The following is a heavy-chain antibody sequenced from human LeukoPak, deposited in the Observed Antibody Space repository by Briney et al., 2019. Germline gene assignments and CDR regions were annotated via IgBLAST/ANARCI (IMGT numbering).Heavy chain of an antibody. Sequence: SETLSLTCTVSDGSISGYYWSWIRQPAGKGLEWIGRIYSSGRTDYNPFLKSRVTISIVTSKNQFSLKLSSVTAADTAIYYCARVTRYCSGGKCYSMMDYWGQGILVTVTS. D-gene: IGHD2-15*01. CDR2: IYSSGRT. V-gene: IGHV4-4*07. CDR3: ARVTRYCSGGKCYSMMDY. J-gene: IGHJ4*02. CDR1: DGSISGYY.